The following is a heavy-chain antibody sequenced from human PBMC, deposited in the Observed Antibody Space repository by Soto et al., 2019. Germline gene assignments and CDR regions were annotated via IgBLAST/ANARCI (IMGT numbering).Heavy chain of an antibody. CDR1: GGSISNYY. CDR2: IYYTGST. V-gene: IGHV4-59*01. Sequence: QVQLQESGPGLVKPSETLSLTCIDYGGSISNYYWSWVRQPPGKGLEWMGYIYYTGSTNYNPSLTSRVTVTVDTSKNQFSLKLCSVTAADTAVYYCARGGYNWNDVTDYWGQGTLVTVSS. D-gene: IGHD1-20*01. J-gene: IGHJ4*02. CDR3: ARGGYNWNDVTDY.